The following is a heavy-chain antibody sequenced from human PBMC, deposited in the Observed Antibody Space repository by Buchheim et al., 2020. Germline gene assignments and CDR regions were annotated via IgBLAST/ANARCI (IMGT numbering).Heavy chain of an antibody. V-gene: IGHV3-30*18. CDR3: AKSIRAYSSSWPFDY. CDR1: GFSFSYW. D-gene: IGHD6-13*01. CDR2: ISYDGSNK. Sequence: VQLVESGGGLVQPGGSLRLSCAASGFSFSYWMNWVRQAPGKGLEWVAVISYDGSNKYYADSVKGRFTISRDNSKNTLYLQMNSLRAEDTAVYYCAKSIRAYSSSWPFDYWGQGTL. J-gene: IGHJ4*02.